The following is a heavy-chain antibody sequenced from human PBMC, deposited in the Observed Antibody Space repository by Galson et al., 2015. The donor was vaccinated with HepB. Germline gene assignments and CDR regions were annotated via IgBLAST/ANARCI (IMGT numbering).Heavy chain of an antibody. J-gene: IGHJ4*02. CDR2: ISSIGGNP. CDR3: ARESRITMILDY. Sequence: SLRLSCAASGFTFSNYAMTWVRQAPGKGLECVSVISSIGGNPYYPDFVKGRFTISRDNAKNSLYLQMNSLRAEDTAVYYCARESRITMILDYWGQGTLVTVSS. CDR1: GFTFSNYA. D-gene: IGHD3-22*01. V-gene: IGHV3-23*01.